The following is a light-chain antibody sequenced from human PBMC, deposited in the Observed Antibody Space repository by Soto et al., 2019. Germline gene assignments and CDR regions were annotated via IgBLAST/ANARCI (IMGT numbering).Light chain of an antibody. Sequence: QLVLTQPPSASGTPGQRVTISCSGSSSNIGSNFAYWYQQLPGTAPKLLIYRNDQRPSGVPDRIAGSKSGTSASLAISGLRSEDEADYYCAAWDDSLSGVVFGGGTKLTVL. CDR3: AAWDDSLSGVV. CDR2: RND. J-gene: IGLJ2*01. CDR1: SSNIGSNF. V-gene: IGLV1-47*01.